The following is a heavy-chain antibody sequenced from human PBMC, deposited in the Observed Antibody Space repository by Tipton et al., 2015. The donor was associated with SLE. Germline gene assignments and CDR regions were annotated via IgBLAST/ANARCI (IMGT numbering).Heavy chain of an antibody. Sequence: LRLSCTVSGGSISSYYWSWIRQPPGKGLEWIGSIYHSGSTYYNPSLKSRVTISVDTSKNQFSLKLSSVTAADTAVYYCARWGWDYYYGMDVWGQGTTVTVSS. D-gene: IGHD3-16*01. CDR2: IYHSGST. V-gene: IGHV4-59*08. CDR3: ARWGWDYYYGMDV. CDR1: GGSISSYY. J-gene: IGHJ6*02.